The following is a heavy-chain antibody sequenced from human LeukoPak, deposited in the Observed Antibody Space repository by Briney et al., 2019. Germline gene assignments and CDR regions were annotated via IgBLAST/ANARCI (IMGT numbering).Heavy chain of an antibody. CDR1: GGSFSGYY. Sequence: SETLSLTYAVYGGSFSGYYWSWIRQPPGKGLEWIGGINHSGSTNYNPSLKSRVTISVDTSKNQFSLKLSSVTAADTAVYYCARGRCSSTSCYDYWGQGTLVTVSS. CDR2: INHSGST. CDR3: ARGRCSSTSCYDY. J-gene: IGHJ4*02. V-gene: IGHV4-34*01. D-gene: IGHD2-2*01.